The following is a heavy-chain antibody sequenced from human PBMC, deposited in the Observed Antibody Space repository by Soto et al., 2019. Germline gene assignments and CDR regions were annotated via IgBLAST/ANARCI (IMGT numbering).Heavy chain of an antibody. D-gene: IGHD3-3*01. CDR2: IYYSGST. Sequence: SETLSLTCTVSGGSISSGGYYWSWIRQHPGKGLEWIGYIYYSGSTYYNPSLKSRVTISVDTSKNQFSLKLSSVTAADTAVYYCARGGEVLGINYDFWSGYENWFDPWGQGTLVTVSS. J-gene: IGHJ5*02. V-gene: IGHV4-31*03. CDR1: GGSISSGGYY. CDR3: ARGGEVLGINYDFWSGYENWFDP.